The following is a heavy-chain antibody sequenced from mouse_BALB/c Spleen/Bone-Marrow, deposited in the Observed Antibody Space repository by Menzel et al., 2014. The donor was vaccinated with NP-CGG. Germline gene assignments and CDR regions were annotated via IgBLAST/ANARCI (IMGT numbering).Heavy chain of an antibody. J-gene: IGHJ2*01. CDR3: SRHHRFAYYFDY. Sequence: QVQLQQSGSVLVRPGASVKLSCKASGYTFTNSWIHWAKQRPGHGPEWIGEIRPNSGNSNYNEIFKGKARLTVDSSSSTAYVDLSSLTSEDSAVYYCSRHHRFAYYFDYWGQGTTLTVSS. D-gene: IGHD3-1*01. CDR2: IRPNSGNS. V-gene: IGHV1S130*01. CDR1: GYTFTNSW.